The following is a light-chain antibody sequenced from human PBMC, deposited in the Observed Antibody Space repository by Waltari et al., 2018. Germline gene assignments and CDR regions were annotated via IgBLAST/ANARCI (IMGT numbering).Light chain of an antibody. Sequence: QSALTQPASVSGSPGQSITISCAGTSSDVGAYNYLFWYQQHPGKAPKLRIYDVTKRPSGVSNRFSGSKAGNTASLTISGLQAEDEADYYCASHTSRTTWVFGGGTKVTVL. CDR3: ASHTSRTTWV. J-gene: IGLJ3*02. CDR2: DVT. V-gene: IGLV2-14*01. CDR1: SSDVGAYNY.